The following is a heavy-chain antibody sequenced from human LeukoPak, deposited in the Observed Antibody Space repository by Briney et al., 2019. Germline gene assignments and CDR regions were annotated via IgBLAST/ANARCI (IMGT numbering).Heavy chain of an antibody. CDR1: GGSCDDYY. V-gene: IGHV4-34*01. D-gene: IGHD5-24*01. CDR2: IHPSGIF. CDR3: ARGRDRSKAGDL. J-gene: IGHJ5*02. Sequence: SETLSLTCAVHGGSCDDYYCSWIRQPPGKGLEWIGEIHPSGIFYYNSSLMSRVTIPIDTSKSQFSLRLTSVTAADTAFYYCARGRDRSKAGDLWGQGSLVTVSS.